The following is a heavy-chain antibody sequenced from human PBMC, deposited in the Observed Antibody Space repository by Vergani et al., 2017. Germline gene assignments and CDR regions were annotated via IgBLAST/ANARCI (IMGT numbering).Heavy chain of an antibody. V-gene: IGHV4-34*01. CDR2: INHSGST. J-gene: IGHJ6*02. CDR3: ARDPPLAAAEGAGYGMDV. CDR1: GGSFSGYY. Sequence: QVQLQQWGAGLLKPSETLSLTCAVYGGSFSGYYWSWIRQPPGKGLGWIGEINHSGSTNYNPSLKSRVTISVDTSKNQFSLKLSSVTAADTAVYYCARDPPLAAAEGAGYGMDVWGQGTTVTVSS. D-gene: IGHD6-13*01.